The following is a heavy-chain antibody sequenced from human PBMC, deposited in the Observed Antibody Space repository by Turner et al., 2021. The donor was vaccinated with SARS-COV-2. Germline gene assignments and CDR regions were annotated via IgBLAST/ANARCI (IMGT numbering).Heavy chain of an antibody. CDR3: ARVRSSSWRFDP. CDR2: INSDGSTT. V-gene: IGHV3-74*01. CDR1: GFTFSTYW. Sequence: EVQLVESGGGLVQPGGSLRLSCAASGFTFSTYWMHWVRQAPGKGLVWVSRINSDGSTTNYADSVKGRFTISRDNAKNTVYLQMNSLRAEDTAVYYCARVRSSSWRFDPWGQGTLVTVSS. D-gene: IGHD6-13*01. J-gene: IGHJ5*02.